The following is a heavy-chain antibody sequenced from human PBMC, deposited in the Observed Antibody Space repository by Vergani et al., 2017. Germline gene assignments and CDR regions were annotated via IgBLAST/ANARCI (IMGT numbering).Heavy chain of an antibody. V-gene: IGHV3-23*04. J-gene: IGHJ4*02. CDR3: ARGQRRVRGVIDY. CDR2: ISGSGGST. Sequence: EVQLVESGGGLVQPGRSLRLSCAASGFTFSSYAMSWVRQAPGKGLEWVSTISGSGGSTYYADSVKGRFTISRDNSKNTLYLQMNSLRAEDTAVYYCARGQRRVRGVIDYWGQGTLVTVSS. CDR1: GFTFSSYA. D-gene: IGHD3-10*01.